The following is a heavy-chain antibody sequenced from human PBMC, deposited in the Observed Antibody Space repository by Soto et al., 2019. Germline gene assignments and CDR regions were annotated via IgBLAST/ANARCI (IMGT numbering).Heavy chain of an antibody. V-gene: IGHV3-74*01. Sequence: PGGSLRLSCAASGFTFPIYWMNWVRQAPGKGLVWVAGIKSDGTIANSADSVKGRFTISRDNAHNILYLQMNSLRAEDSAVYYCAKELDYSNYHRTFFDSWVRGTLVTVSA. J-gene: IGHJ4*02. CDR1: GFTFPIYW. D-gene: IGHD4-4*01. CDR2: IKSDGTIA. CDR3: AKELDYSNYHRTFFDS.